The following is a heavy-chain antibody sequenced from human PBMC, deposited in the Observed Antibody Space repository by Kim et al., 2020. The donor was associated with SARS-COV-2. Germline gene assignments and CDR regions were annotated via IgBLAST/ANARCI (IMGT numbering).Heavy chain of an antibody. V-gene: IGHV3-7*01. CDR3: ARDPGWGAFDI. Sequence: GGSLRLSCAASGFTFGDYWMSWVRQAPGKEFECVANMDADGSQKFYADSVRGRFTISRDNAKNSLFLQMTNLRADDRAVYYCARDPGWGAFDIWGQGTMVTVSS. CDR1: GFTFGDYW. CDR2: MDADGSQK. D-gene: IGHD1-26*01. J-gene: IGHJ3*02.